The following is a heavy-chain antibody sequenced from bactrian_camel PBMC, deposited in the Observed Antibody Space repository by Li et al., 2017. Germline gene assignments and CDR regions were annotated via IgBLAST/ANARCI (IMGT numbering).Heavy chain of an antibody. J-gene: IGHJ4*01. D-gene: IGHD1*01. Sequence: HVQLVESGGGLVQAGGSLRLSCAVSGYSGSRYYCMGWFRQAPGKGLEWVSSIYTGGGSTYYADSVKGRFTISKGNAKNTLYLQMNSLKPEDTAMYYCAVRYRSLLSSCPLIIEDYTDWGQGTQVTVS. V-gene: IGHV3-2*01. CDR1: GYSGSRYY. CDR2: IYTGGGST. CDR3: AVRYRSLLSSCPLIIEDYTD.